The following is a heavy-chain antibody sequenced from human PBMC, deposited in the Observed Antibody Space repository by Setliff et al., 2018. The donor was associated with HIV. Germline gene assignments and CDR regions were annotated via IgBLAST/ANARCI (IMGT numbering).Heavy chain of an antibody. J-gene: IGHJ4*02. CDR2: IYYSGST. Sequence: SETLSLTCTVSGGSISSSSYYWGWIRQPPGKGLEWIGSIYYSGSTYYNPSLKSRVTISVDTSKNQFSLKLSSVTAADTAVYYCASPASGGSSGQYYYWGQGTLVTVSS. V-gene: IGHV4-39*01. CDR3: ASPASGGSSGQYYY. CDR1: GGSISSSSYY. D-gene: IGHD6-19*01.